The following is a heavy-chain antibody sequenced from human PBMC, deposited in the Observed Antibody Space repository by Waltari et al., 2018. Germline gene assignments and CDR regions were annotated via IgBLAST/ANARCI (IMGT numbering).Heavy chain of an antibody. V-gene: IGHV4-4*07. CDR2: IYTSGST. CDR3: AREYSSGWSDAFDI. J-gene: IGHJ3*02. Sequence: QVQLQESGPGLVKPSETLSLTCTVSGGSISSYYWSWIRQPAGKGLEWIGRIYTSGSTNHNPSLKSRVTMSVDTSKNQFSLKLSSVTAADTAVYYCAREYSSGWSDAFDIWGQGTMVTVSS. CDR1: GGSISSYY. D-gene: IGHD6-19*01.